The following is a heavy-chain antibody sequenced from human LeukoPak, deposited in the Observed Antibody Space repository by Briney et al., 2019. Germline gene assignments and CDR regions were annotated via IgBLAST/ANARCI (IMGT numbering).Heavy chain of an antibody. V-gene: IGHV1-69*13. CDR3: AGDFWSGYYRNWFDP. D-gene: IGHD3-3*01. CDR2: IIPIFGTA. Sequence: SVKVSCKASGGTFSSYAISWVRQAPGQGLEWMGGIIPIFGTANYAQKFQGRVTITADESTSTAYMELSSLRSEDTAVYYCAGDFWSGYYRNWFDPRGQGTLVTVSS. CDR1: GGTFSSYA. J-gene: IGHJ5*02.